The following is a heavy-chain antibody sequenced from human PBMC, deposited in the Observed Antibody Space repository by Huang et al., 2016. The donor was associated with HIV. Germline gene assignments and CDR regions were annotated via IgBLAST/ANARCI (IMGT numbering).Heavy chain of an antibody. Sequence: QVQLVQSGAEVKKPGSSVKVSCRASGGTFSSCGISWVRQAPGQGLEWMGGIIPILGTPNDAQKFKGRVTITADESTSTAYMELSSLRSEDTAVYYCARWEAAADNNWFDPWGQGTLVTVSS. CDR1: GGTFSSCG. V-gene: IGHV1-69*01. D-gene: IGHD6-13*01. CDR2: IIPILGTP. CDR3: ARWEAAADNNWFDP. J-gene: IGHJ5*02.